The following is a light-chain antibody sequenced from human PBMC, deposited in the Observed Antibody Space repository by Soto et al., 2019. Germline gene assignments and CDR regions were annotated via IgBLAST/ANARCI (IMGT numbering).Light chain of an antibody. CDR2: GNS. J-gene: IGLJ1*01. Sequence: QSVLTQPPSVSGAPGQRVTISCTGSSSNIGTGYDVHWYQQLPGTAPKLLIYGNSNRPSGVPDRFSGSKSGTSASLAITGLQAEDEADYDCRSSVSAVFGTESKGTVL. V-gene: IGLV1-40*01. CDR3: RSSVSAV. CDR1: SSNIGTGYD.